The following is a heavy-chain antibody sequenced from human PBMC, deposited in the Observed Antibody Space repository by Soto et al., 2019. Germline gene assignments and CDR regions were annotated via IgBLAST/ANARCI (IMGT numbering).Heavy chain of an antibody. CDR1: GFTVNSDY. J-gene: IGHJ4*02. V-gene: IGHV3-66*01. CDR2: IYSGGST. Sequence: EVQLVESGGGLVQPGGSLRLSCAASGFTVNSDYMTWVRQAPGKGLEWVSVIYSGGSTYYTDSVKGRFTISRDNSKNPLYPQMNSLRAEDTAVYYCARAPLYGGQAYWGQGTLVTVSS. D-gene: IGHD4-17*01. CDR3: ARAPLYGGQAY.